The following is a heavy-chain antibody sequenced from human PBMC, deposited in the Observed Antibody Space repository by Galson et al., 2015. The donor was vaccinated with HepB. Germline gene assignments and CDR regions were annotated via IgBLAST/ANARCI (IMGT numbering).Heavy chain of an antibody. V-gene: IGHV3-49*03. CDR3: TTYYDSSGTPGEFFDY. CDR2: IRSKAYGGTT. J-gene: IGHJ4*02. Sequence: SLRLSCAASGFTFGDYAMSWFRQAPGKGLEWVGFIRSKAYGGTTEYAASVKGRFTISRDDSKSIAYLQMNSLKTEDTAVYYCTTYYDSSGTPGEFFDYWGQGTLVTVSS. D-gene: IGHD3-22*01. CDR1: GFTFGDYA.